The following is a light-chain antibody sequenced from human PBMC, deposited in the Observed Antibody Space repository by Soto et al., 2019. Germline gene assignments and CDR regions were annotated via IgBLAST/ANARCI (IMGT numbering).Light chain of an antibody. CDR1: SSNIGSNY. J-gene: IGLJ2*01. CDR3: AAWDDSLRGPV. CDR2: RNN. Sequence: QSVLTQPPSASGTPGQRVTISCSGSSSNIGSNYVYWYQQLPGTAPKLLIYRNNQRPSGVPDRFSGSKSGTSASLAISGLRSEDEADYYCAAWDDSLRGPVFGGGPKLTVL. V-gene: IGLV1-47*01.